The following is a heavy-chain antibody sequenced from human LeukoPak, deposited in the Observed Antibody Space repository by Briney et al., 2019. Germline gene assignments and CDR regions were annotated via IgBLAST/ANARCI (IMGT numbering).Heavy chain of an antibody. CDR1: GFTFSSYS. D-gene: IGHD4-11*01. CDR2: ISSSSSYI. CDR3: ARDGMTTPAFDY. J-gene: IGHJ4*02. Sequence: GGSLRLSCAASGFTFSSYSMIWVRQAPGKGLEWVSSISSSSSYIYYADSVKGRFTISRDNAKNSLYLQMNSLRAEDTAVYYCARDGMTTPAFDYWGQGTLVTVSS. V-gene: IGHV3-21*01.